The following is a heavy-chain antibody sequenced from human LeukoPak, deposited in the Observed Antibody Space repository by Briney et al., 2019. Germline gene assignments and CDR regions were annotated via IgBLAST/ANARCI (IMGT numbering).Heavy chain of an antibody. CDR2: INTNTGNP. CDR1: GYTFTSYA. CDR3: ARMALTYYYDSSGPNYYYGVDV. V-gene: IGHV7-4-1*02. J-gene: IGHJ6*02. Sequence: GASVKVSCKASGYTFTSYAMNWVRQAPGQGLEWMGWINTNTGNPTYAQGFTGRFVFSLDTSVSTAYLQTSSLKAEDTAVYYCARMALTYYYDSSGPNYYYGVDVWGQGTTVTVSS. D-gene: IGHD3-22*01.